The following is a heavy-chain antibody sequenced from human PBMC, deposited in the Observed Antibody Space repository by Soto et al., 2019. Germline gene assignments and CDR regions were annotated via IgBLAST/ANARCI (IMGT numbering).Heavy chain of an antibody. V-gene: IGHV3-11*01. CDR3: ARRLQGTSSHSFDI. J-gene: IGHJ3*02. D-gene: IGHD2-2*01. CDR1: GFTFSDYY. Sequence: GGSLRLSCAASGFTFSDYYMSWVRQAPGKGLEWVSYIKSSDAAISYGDSVKGRFTISRDNAKNSLYLQMNSQRAEDTAVYYCARRLQGTSSHSFDIWGQGTMVTVSS. CDR2: IKSSDAAI.